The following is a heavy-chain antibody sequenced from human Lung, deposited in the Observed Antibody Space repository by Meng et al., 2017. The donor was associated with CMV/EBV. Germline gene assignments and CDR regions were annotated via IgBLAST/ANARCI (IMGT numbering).Heavy chain of an antibody. CDR2: IISEADGGTT. J-gene: IGHJ4*02. D-gene: IGHD3-22*01. CDR3: ATDLYYDDSGLRDY. V-gene: IGHV3-15*01. CDR1: GCTFRNAW. Sequence: GCTFRNAWMSWVRQAPGKGLEWVGRIISEADGGTTHHAAPVKGRFTISRDDSKNTLYLQMNSLKTEDTAMYYCATDLYYDDSGLRDYWGRGTLVTVSS.